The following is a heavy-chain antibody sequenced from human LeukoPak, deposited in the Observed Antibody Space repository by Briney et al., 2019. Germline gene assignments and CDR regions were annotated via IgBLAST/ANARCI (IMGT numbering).Heavy chain of an antibody. J-gene: IGHJ3*02. D-gene: IGHD3-22*01. CDR3: ARAVYYDSSRVIDAFDI. CDR1: GGSVSGYY. CDR2: IYYSGST. Sequence: SETLSLTCTVSGGSVSGYYWSWIRQPPGKGLEWIGYIYYSGSTNYNPSLKSRVTISVDTSKNQFSLKLSSVTAADTAVYYCARAVYYDSSRVIDAFDIWGQGTMVTVSS. V-gene: IGHV4-59*02.